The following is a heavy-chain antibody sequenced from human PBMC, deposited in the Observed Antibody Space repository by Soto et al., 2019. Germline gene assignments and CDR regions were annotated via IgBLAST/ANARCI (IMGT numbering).Heavy chain of an antibody. J-gene: IGHJ4*02. Sequence: SETLSLTCTVSGDSMSSSNWWNWVRQPPGKGLEWIGEAHHSGRTNYNPSLKTRVTISVDRSQNLFSPKLASVTAADTAVYYCVRYEATALDYWGQGILVTVSS. V-gene: IGHV4-4*02. CDR2: AHHSGRT. CDR1: GDSMSSSNW. D-gene: IGHD3-16*01. CDR3: VRYEATALDY.